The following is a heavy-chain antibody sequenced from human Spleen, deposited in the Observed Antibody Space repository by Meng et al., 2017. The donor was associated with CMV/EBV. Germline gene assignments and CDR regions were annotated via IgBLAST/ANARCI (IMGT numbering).Heavy chain of an antibody. CDR1: GFTFSSYS. CDR2: ISSSSGSI. Sequence: ASGFTFSSYSMNWVRQAPGKGLEWVSSISSSSGSIYYADSVTGRFTISRDNAKNSLYLQMNSLRAEDTAVYYCAGYGTSSGWTPFDYWGQGTLVTVSS. D-gene: IGHD6-19*01. V-gene: IGHV3-21*01. J-gene: IGHJ4*02. CDR3: AGYGTSSGWTPFDY.